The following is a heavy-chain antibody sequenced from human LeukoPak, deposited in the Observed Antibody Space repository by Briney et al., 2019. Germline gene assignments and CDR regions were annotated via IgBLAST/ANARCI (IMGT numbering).Heavy chain of an antibody. CDR3: ARGGYYNSWIDP. CDR1: GGSISSGGYS. D-gene: IGHD3-3*01. CDR2: IYSNAYI. J-gene: IGHJ5*02. Sequence: SETLSLTCAVSGGSISSGGYSWSWIRQPAGKGLEWIGRIYSNAYINYNPSLKSRVTMSVDTSKNLFSLQLSSVTAADTAVYYCARGGYYNSWIDPWGQGTLVTVSS. V-gene: IGHV4-61*02.